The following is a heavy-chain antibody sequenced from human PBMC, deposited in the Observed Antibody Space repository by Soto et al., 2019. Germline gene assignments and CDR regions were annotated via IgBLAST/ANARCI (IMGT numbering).Heavy chain of an antibody. J-gene: IGHJ6*02. CDR1: GYIFVNYG. CDR3: AMGDNDGTPTPQHV. CDR2: ISPYSGNP. V-gene: IGHV1-18*01. Sequence: QVQLVQSGDEVRKPGSSVKVSCKASGYIFVNYGIAWVRQAPGQGLERMGWISPYSGNPHYASKVQGRLTLPTDTATSIAYMELSSLTSDDTAVYYCAMGDNDGTPTPQHVWGQGSTVTVSS. D-gene: IGHD3-16*01.